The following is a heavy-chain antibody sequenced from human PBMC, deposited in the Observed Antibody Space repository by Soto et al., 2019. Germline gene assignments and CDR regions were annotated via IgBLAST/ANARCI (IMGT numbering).Heavy chain of an antibody. D-gene: IGHD3-22*01. CDR3: AKRLRAYYYDSSGYYYGPFDY. J-gene: IGHJ4*02. CDR2: ISGSGGST. Sequence: GGSLRLSCAASGFTFSSYAMSWVRQAPGKGLEWVSAISGSGGSTYYADPVKGRFTISRDNSKNTLYLQMNSLRAEDTAVYYCAKRLRAYYYDSSGYYYGPFDYWGQGTLVTVSS. V-gene: IGHV3-23*01. CDR1: GFTFSSYA.